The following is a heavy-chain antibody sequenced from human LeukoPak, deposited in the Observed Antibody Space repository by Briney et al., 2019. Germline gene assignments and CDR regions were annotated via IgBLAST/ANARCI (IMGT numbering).Heavy chain of an antibody. V-gene: IGHV1-69*06. CDR1: GGTFSSYA. J-gene: IGHJ6*03. CDR3: ARCYDFDYYYYYMDV. CDR2: IIPIFGTA. Sequence: ASVKVSCKASGGTFSSYAISWVRQAPGQGLEWMGGIIPIFGTANYAQKFQGRVTITADKSTSTAYMELSSLRSEDTAVYYCARCYDFDYYYYYMDVWGKGTTVTVSS. D-gene: IGHD3-3*01.